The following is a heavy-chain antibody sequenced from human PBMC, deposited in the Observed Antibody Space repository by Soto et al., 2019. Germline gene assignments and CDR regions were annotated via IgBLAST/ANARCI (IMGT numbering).Heavy chain of an antibody. J-gene: IGHJ4*02. Sequence: PGGSLRLSCAASGFTFSDHYMSWIRQAPGKGLEWISYISTSSSYTNYAESVKGRFTISRDNAKNSLYLQMNSLRAEDTAVYYCARGNGYVTKFDYWGQGTLVTVSS. D-gene: IGHD5-12*01. V-gene: IGHV3-11*05. CDR1: GFTFSDHY. CDR2: ISTSSSYT. CDR3: ARGNGYVTKFDY.